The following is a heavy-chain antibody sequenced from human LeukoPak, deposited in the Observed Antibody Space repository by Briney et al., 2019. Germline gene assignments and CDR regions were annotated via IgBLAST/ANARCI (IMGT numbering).Heavy chain of an antibody. CDR3: ARGRYCSADICSGGDAFDI. CDR2: IYTRGST. D-gene: IGHD2-15*01. V-gene: IGHV4-4*07. CDR1: GGSINNYY. J-gene: IGHJ3*02. Sequence: SETLSLTCTVSGGSINNYYWSWIRQPAGKGLEWIGRIYTRGSTNYNPSLKSRVTMSVDTSKNQFSLKLSSVTAADTAIYYCARGRYCSADICSGGDAFDIWGQGTMVSVSS.